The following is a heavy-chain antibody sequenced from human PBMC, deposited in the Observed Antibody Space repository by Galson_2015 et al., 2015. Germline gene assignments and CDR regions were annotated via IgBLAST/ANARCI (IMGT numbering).Heavy chain of an antibody. V-gene: IGHV1-18*04. D-gene: IGHD1-1*01. J-gene: IGHJ5*02. Sequence: SVKVSCKASGYTFTSYGISWVRQAPGQGLEWMGWISAYNGNTNYAQKLQGRVTMTTDTSTSTAYMELRSLRSDDTAVYYCAREPLQPEYNWFDPWGQGTLVTVSS. CDR2: ISAYNGNT. CDR3: AREPLQPEYNWFDP. CDR1: GYTFTSYG.